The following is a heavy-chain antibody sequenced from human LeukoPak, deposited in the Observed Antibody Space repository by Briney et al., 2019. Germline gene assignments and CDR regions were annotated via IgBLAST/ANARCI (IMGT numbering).Heavy chain of an antibody. D-gene: IGHD6-19*01. J-gene: IGHJ4*02. CDR3: ARVKRLAVAGPNFYYFDY. CDR1: GGSISSYY. V-gene: IGHV4-59*01. CDR2: IYYSGST. Sequence: PSETLSLTCTVSGGSISSYYWCWIRQPPGKGLEWIGYIYYSGSTNYNPSLKSRVTISVDTSKNQFSLKLSSVTAADTAVYYCARVKRLAVAGPNFYYFDYWGQGTLVTVSS.